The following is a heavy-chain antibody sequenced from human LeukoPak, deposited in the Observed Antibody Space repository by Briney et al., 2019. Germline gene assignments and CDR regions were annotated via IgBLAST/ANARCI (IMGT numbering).Heavy chain of an antibody. CDR1: GFTFSSYE. D-gene: IGHD5-12*01. CDR2: ISSSASTI. Sequence: GGSLRLSCAASGFTFSSYEMNWVRQAPGKGLEWVSYISSSASTIYYADSVKGRFTISRDNAKNSLYLQMNSLRAEDTAVYYCAREMGGYPFDYWGQGTLVTVSS. J-gene: IGHJ4*02. CDR3: AREMGGYPFDY. V-gene: IGHV3-48*03.